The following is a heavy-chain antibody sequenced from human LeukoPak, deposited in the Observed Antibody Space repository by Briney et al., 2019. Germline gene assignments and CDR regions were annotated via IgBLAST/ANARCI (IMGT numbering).Heavy chain of an antibody. CDR2: VSGTADNT. J-gene: IGHJ4*02. Sequence: GGYLRLSCEASGFTIISYAMSWVRQAPGKGLEWVSAVSGTADNTYYADSVKGRFTISRDNSKNTLYLQMNSLRAEDTAVYYCAKDRRICGGDCYPSVVGDYWGQGTLVTVSS. CDR3: AKDRRICGGDCYPSVVGDY. D-gene: IGHD2-21*02. V-gene: IGHV3-23*01. CDR1: GFTIISYA.